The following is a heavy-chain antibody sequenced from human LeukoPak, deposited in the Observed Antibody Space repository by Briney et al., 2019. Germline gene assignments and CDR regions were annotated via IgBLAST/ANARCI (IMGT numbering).Heavy chain of an antibody. CDR3: AKDPRDISTGNYDEFDI. V-gene: IGHV1-46*01. CDR2: INPSLHIP. CDR1: GYTFSNYC. J-gene: IGHJ3*02. D-gene: IGHD3-9*01. Sequence: ASVKASCKASGYTFSNYCMHWVRQAPGQGLEWLGIINPSLHIPIYAQTFQGRVTMTTDMSTSTFYMELSNLVSEDTAVYYCAKDPRDISTGNYDEFDIWGQGTMVTVSS.